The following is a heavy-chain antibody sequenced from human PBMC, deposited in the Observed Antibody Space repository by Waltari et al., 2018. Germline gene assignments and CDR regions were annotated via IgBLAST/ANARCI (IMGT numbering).Heavy chain of an antibody. CDR2: IYYSGST. CDR3: ARGGEGPKLRPNLIYL. CDR1: GGSISSHY. V-gene: IGHV4-59*11. Sequence: QVQLQESGPGLVKPSETLSLTCTVSGGSISSHYWSWIRPPPGKGLEWIGYIYYSGSTNYNPSLKSRVTISVDTSKNQFSLKLSSVTAADTAVYYCARGGEGPKLRPNLIYLWGRGTLVTVSS. J-gene: IGHJ2*01. D-gene: IGHD6-6*01.